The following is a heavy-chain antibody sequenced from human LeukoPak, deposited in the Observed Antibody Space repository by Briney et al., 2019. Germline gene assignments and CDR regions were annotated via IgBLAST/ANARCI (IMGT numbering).Heavy chain of an antibody. D-gene: IGHD2-2*01. CDR2: IWYDGSNK. Sequence: GGSLRPSCAASGFTFSSYGMHWVRQAPGKGLEWVAVIWYDGSNKYYADSVKGRFTISRDNSKNTLYLQMNSLRAEDTAVYYCARDLEGYCSSTSCYHAHYWGQGTLVTVSS. V-gene: IGHV3-33*01. CDR1: GFTFSSYG. J-gene: IGHJ4*02. CDR3: ARDLEGYCSSTSCYHAHY.